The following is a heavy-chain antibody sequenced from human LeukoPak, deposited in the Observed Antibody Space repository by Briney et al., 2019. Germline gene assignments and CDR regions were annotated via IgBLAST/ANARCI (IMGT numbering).Heavy chain of an antibody. CDR3: ARDAIAAAAPDAFDI. V-gene: IGHV3-9*01. D-gene: IGHD6-13*01. J-gene: IGHJ3*02. CDR1: GFTFDDYA. CDR2: ISWNSGKI. Sequence: GGSLRLSCAASGFTFDDYAMHWVRQAPGKGLEWVSGISWNSGKIGYADSVKGRFTISRDNARNSLYLQMISLRAEDTAVYYCARDAIAAAAPDAFDIWGQGTMVTVSS.